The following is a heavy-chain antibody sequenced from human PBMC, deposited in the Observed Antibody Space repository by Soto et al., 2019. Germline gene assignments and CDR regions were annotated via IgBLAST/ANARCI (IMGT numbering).Heavy chain of an antibody. CDR3: ARDDEGGRGRYYFDY. CDR1: GYTFTSYY. Sequence: ASVKVSCKASGYTFTSYYMHWVRQAPGQGLEWMGIINPSGGSTSYAQKFQGRVTMTRDTSTSTVYMELSSLRSEDTAVYYCARDDEGGRGRYYFDYWGQGTLVTVSS. J-gene: IGHJ4*02. D-gene: IGHD2-15*01. V-gene: IGHV1-46*01. CDR2: INPSGGST.